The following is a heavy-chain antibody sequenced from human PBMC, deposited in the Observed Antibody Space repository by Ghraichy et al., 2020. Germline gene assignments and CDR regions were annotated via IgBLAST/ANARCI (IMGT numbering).Heavy chain of an antibody. Sequence: GGSLRLSCAASGFSFNSYSMKWVRQAPGKGLEWVSSISSSSSYIYYADSVKGRFTVSRDNAKKSLYLQMNSLRAEDTGFYYCATSSGCFSGSGDSWGQGTLVTVSA. CDR2: ISSSSSYI. CDR3: ATSSGCFSGSGDS. V-gene: IGHV3-21*01. CDR1: GFSFNSYS. J-gene: IGHJ4*02. D-gene: IGHD6-19*01.